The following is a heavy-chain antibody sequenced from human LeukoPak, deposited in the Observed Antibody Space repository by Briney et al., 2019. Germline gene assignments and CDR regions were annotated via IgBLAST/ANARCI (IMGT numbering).Heavy chain of an antibody. D-gene: IGHD2-15*01. V-gene: IGHV1-8*01. CDR2: MNPNSGNT. CDR1: GYTFTSYD. Sequence: XSVKVSCKASGYTFTSYDINWVRQATGQGLEWMGWMNPNSGNTGYAQKFQGRVTMTRNTSIRTAYMELSSLRSEDTAVYYCARLSRPGYCSGGTCPPDYWGQGTLVTVSS. CDR3: ARLSRPGYCSGGTCPPDY. J-gene: IGHJ4*02.